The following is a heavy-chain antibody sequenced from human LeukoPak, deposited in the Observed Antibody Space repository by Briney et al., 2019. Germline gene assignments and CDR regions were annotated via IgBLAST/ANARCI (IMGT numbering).Heavy chain of an antibody. V-gene: IGHV1-3*01. CDR1: GYTFTSYA. J-gene: IGHJ4*02. CDR2: INAGNGNA. D-gene: IGHD3-10*01. CDR3: AREVGGYYYGSGSYLGYFDY. Sequence: GASVKVSCKASGYTFTSYAMHWVRQAPGQRLEWMGWINAGNGNAKYSQKFQGRVTITRDTSASTAYMELSSLRSEDTAVYYCAREVGGYYYGSGSYLGYFDYWGQGTLVTVSS.